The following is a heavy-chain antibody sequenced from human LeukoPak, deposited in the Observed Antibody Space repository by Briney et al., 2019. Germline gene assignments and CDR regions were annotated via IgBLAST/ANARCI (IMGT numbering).Heavy chain of an antibody. CDR2: IYYNDNT. CDR3: ARQGYCAGGRCYWGRYFDF. J-gene: IGHJ4*02. Sequence: NPSETLSLTCTASGYSLRTGFYWGWTRQPPGKGLEWIGSIYYNDNTSYNPSLRGRVTISVDTSKNPFSLKVSSVTATDRAVHYCARQGYCAGGRCYWGRYFDFWGQGNLVTVSS. D-gene: IGHD2-8*02. CDR1: GYSLRTGFY. V-gene: IGHV4-38-2*02.